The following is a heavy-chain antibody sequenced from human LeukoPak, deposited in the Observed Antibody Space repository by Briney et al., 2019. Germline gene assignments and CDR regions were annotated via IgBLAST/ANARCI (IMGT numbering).Heavy chain of an antibody. Sequence: PGGSLRLSCAASGFTFDDYAMHWVRQAPGKGLEWVSGISWNSGSIGYADSVKGRFTISRDNAKNSLYLQMNSLRAEDTASYYCAKDRLSGLSNWFDPWGQGTLVTVSS. CDR3: AKDRLSGLSNWFDP. CDR1: GFTFDDYA. V-gene: IGHV3-9*01. J-gene: IGHJ5*02. D-gene: IGHD6-19*01. CDR2: ISWNSGSI.